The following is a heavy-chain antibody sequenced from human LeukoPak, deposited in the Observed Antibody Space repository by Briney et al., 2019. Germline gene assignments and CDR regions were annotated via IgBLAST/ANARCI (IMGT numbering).Heavy chain of an antibody. CDR2: IYYSGST. CDR3: AREAYYYDSSGMVDY. J-gene: IGHJ4*02. V-gene: IGHV4-39*07. CDR1: GGSISSSSYY. Sequence: NPSETLSLTCTVSGGSISSSSYYWGWIRQPQGKGLGGIGGIYYSGSTYYNPSLKSRVTISVDTSKNQFSLKLSSVTAADTAVYYCAREAYYYDSSGMVDYWGQGTLVTVSS. D-gene: IGHD3-22*01.